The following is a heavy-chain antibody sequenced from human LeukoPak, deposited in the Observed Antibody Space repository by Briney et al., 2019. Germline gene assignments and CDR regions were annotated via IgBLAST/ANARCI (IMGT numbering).Heavy chain of an antibody. CDR1: GYTFTNYA. Sequence: ASVKVSCKASGYTFTNYAVNWLRQAPGQRLEWMGWINAGNGDTKFSQNYQARVTITRDASASTAYMELSSLTSEDTAVYFCARAPATYGIDDFWGQGTLVIVSS. CDR2: INAGNGDT. CDR3: ARAPATYGIDDF. J-gene: IGHJ4*02. D-gene: IGHD1-26*01. V-gene: IGHV1-3*01.